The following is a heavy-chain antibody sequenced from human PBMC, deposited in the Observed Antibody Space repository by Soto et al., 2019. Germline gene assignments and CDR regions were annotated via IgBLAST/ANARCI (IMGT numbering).Heavy chain of an antibody. V-gene: IGHV4-4*02. J-gene: IGHJ4*02. CDR1: GGSISSSNW. CDR2: IYHSGST. D-gene: IGHD5-12*01. Sequence: PSETLSLTCAVSGGSISSSNWWSWVRQPPGKGLEWIGEIYHSGSTNYNPSLKSRVTISVDKSKNQFSLKLSSVTAADTAMYYCARHGNYSGYDQSDYWGQGTLVTVSS. CDR3: ARHGNYSGYDQSDY.